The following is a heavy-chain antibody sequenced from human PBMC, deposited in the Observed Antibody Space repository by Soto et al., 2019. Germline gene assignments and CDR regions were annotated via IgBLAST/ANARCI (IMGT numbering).Heavy chain of an antibody. CDR3: ARARYSSRWGTFDS. J-gene: IGHJ4*02. V-gene: IGHV1-69*01. D-gene: IGHD3-16*02. Sequence: QVHLEQSGAEVKKPGTSVKGSCKASGGSFSTNEIDWVRQAPGEGLEWMGRIFPNVGTADYAQKFQGRLTITADESTATVFMELSRLTSADTAVYFCARARYSSRWGTFDSWGQGTQVAVSS. CDR2: IFPNVGTA. CDR1: GGSFSTNE.